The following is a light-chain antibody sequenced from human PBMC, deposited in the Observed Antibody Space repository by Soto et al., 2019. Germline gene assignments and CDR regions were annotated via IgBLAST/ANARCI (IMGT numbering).Light chain of an antibody. CDR3: SSYTSSSTLCV. CDR1: SNDVGGYNY. Sequence: QSALTQPASVSGSPGQSITISCTGTSNDVGGYNYVSWYQQHPGKAPKLMIYDVSNRPSGVSNRFSGSKSGNTASLTISGLQAEDEADYYCSSYTSSSTLCVFGTGTKLTVL. V-gene: IGLV2-14*01. CDR2: DVS. J-gene: IGLJ1*01.